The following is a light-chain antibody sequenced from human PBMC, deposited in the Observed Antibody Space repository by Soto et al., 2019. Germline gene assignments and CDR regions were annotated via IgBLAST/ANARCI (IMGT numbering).Light chain of an antibody. CDR3: QQYNNWPWA. CDR2: GAS. V-gene: IGKV3-15*01. CDR1: QSVSSN. J-gene: IGKJ1*01. Sequence: EVVKMQLPCTVSVSLGERASXSCWASQSVSSNLAWYQQKPGQAPRLLIYGASTRATGIPARFSDSGSGTEFTLTISSLQSEDFAVYYCQQYNNWPWAFGQGTKVDI.